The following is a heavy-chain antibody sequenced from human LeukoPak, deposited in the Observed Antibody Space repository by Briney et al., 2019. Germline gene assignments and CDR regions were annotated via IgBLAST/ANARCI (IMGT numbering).Heavy chain of an antibody. CDR3: ARGPSRNAFDI. CDR1: GDTFTDYY. CDR2: INPNTGGT. D-gene: IGHD2-2*01. V-gene: IGHV1-2*02. Sequence: ASVKVSCKASGDTFTDYYMHWVRQAPGQGLEWMGWINPNTGGTNFAQKFQGRVTMTRDTSISTAYMELSTLRSDDTAVYYCARGPSRNAFDIWGQGTMVTVSS. J-gene: IGHJ3*02.